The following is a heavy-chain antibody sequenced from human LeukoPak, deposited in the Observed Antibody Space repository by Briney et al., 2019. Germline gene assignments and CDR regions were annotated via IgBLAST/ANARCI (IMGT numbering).Heavy chain of an antibody. J-gene: IGHJ3*02. CDR2: IYNDGST. CDR1: GLTVSSSY. V-gene: IGHV3-53*01. D-gene: IGHD2/OR15-2a*01. CDR3: ARNILFAFDI. Sequence: GGSLRLSCAASGLTVSSSYMGWVRQAPGKGLEWVSIIYNDGSTYYVDSMKGRFTISRDNSKNTLYLQVNSLRAEDTAMYYCARNILFAFDIWGQGTMVTVSS.